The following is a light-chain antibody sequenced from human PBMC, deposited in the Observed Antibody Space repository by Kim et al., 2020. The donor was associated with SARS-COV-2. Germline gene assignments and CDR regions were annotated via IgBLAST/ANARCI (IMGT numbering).Light chain of an antibody. J-gene: IGKJ2*03. CDR1: QSISNY. Sequence: ASVGDRVTSNCRESQSISNYVHWYQQKPRQGPKLLIFGASNLQSGVPSRFTGSGSGTDFTLTITNLQPEDSEYYYCQQSYSTLMYSFGQGTKVEI. CDR3: QQSYSTLMYS. V-gene: IGKV1-39*01. CDR2: GAS.